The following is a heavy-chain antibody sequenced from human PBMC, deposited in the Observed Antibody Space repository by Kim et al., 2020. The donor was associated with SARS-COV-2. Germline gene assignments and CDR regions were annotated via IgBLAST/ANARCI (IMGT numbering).Heavy chain of an antibody. Sequence: SRVTISVDTATNQFSLKLSSVTAADTAVYYCARQQGFTMIVVVIEGAFDIWGQGTMVTVSS. CDR3: ARQQGFTMIVVVIEGAFDI. J-gene: IGHJ3*02. V-gene: IGHV4-39*01. D-gene: IGHD3-22*01.